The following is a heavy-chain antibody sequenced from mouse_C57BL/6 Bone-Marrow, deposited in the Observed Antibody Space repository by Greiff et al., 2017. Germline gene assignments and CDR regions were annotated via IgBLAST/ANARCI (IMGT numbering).Heavy chain of an antibody. CDR1: GYTFTSYW. D-gene: IGHD2-5*01. V-gene: IGHV1-55*01. Sequence: VQLQQPGAELVKPGASVKMSCKASGYTFTSYWITWVKQRPGQGLEWIGDIYPGSGSTNCNEKFKSKATLTVDTSSSTAYMQLSSLTSEDSAVYYCARPYYSNYWYVDVWGTGTTVTVSS. CDR3: ARPYYSNYWYVDV. J-gene: IGHJ1*03. CDR2: IYPGSGST.